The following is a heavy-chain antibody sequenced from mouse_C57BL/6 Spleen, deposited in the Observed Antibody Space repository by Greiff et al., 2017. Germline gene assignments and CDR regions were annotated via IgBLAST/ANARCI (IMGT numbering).Heavy chain of an antibody. CDR3: ARSVTGTNAMDY. J-gene: IGHJ4*01. CDR1: GYAFSSYW. V-gene: IGHV1-80*01. CDR2: IYPGDGDT. D-gene: IGHD4-1*01. Sequence: VQLQQSGAELVKPGASVKISCKASGYAFSSYWMNWVKQRPGKGLEWIGQIYPGDGDTNYNGKFKGKATLTADKSSSTAYMQLSSLTSEDSAVYFCARSVTGTNAMDYWGQGTSVTVSS.